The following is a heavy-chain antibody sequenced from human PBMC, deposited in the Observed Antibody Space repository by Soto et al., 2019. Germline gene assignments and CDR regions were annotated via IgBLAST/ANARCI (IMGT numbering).Heavy chain of an antibody. CDR3: ARVTTDYYGMDV. Sequence: QVQLQESGPGLVKPSQTLSLTCTVSGGSISSGGYYWSWIRQHPEKGLEWIGYIYYSGSTYYNPSLKRRVTISVDTSKNQFSLKLSSVTAADTAVYYCARVTTDYYGMDVWGQGTTVTVSS. V-gene: IGHV4-31*03. CDR1: GGSISSGGYY. D-gene: IGHD1-1*01. CDR2: IYYSGST. J-gene: IGHJ6*02.